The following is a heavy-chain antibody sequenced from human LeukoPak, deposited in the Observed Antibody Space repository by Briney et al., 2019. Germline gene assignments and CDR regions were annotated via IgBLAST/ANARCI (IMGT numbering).Heavy chain of an antibody. Sequence: PSETLSLTCTVSGGSISSSSYYWGWIRQPPGKGLEWIGSIYYSGSTYYNPSLKSRVTISVDTSKNQFSLKLSSVTAADTAVYYCAKDGILWFGEGEFDYWGQGTLVTVSS. J-gene: IGHJ4*02. CDR3: AKDGILWFGEGEFDY. V-gene: IGHV4-39*07. CDR1: GGSISSSSYY. D-gene: IGHD3-10*01. CDR2: IYYSGST.